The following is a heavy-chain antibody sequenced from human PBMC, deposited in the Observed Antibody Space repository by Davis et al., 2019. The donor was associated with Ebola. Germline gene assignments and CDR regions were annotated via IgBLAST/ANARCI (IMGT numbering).Heavy chain of an antibody. Sequence: GSLSLSCAVSAFTVSSSHMSWVRQAPGQGLEWVPVIYDHSTAYADPVRGRFTISRDNSKNTLYLQMNSLRAEDTAVYYCARAASVDTSGWSRGLDYWGQGTLVTVSS. J-gene: IGHJ4*02. CDR1: AFTVSSSH. V-gene: IGHV3-66*01. CDR3: ARAASVDTSGWSRGLDY. CDR2: IYDHST. D-gene: IGHD6-19*01.